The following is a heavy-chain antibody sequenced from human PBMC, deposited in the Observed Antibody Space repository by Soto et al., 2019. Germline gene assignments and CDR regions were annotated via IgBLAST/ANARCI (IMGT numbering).Heavy chain of an antibody. Sequence: QVQLVQSGAEVKKPGSSVKVSCKASGGTFSRYSINWVRQAPGQGLEWMGRITPILGIANYAQKFQGRVTITADKSTSTAYMELSSLRSEDTAVYYCARELYGDYSGYWGQGTLVTVSS. CDR2: ITPILGIA. CDR3: ARELYGDYSGY. D-gene: IGHD4-17*01. CDR1: GGTFSRYS. V-gene: IGHV1-69*08. J-gene: IGHJ4*02.